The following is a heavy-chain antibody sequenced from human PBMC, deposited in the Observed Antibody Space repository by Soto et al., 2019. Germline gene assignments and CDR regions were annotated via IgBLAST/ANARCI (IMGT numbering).Heavy chain of an antibody. J-gene: IGHJ6*02. V-gene: IGHV3-21*04. Sequence: PGGSLRLSCAASGFTFSSYSMNWVRQAPGKGLEWVSSISSSSSYIYYADSVKGRFTISRDNAKNSLYLQMNSLRAEDTAVYYCAKWGDYYDSSGYLPSYYYYGMDVWGQGTTVTSP. CDR3: AKWGDYYDSSGYLPSYYYYGMDV. CDR1: GFTFSSYS. D-gene: IGHD3-22*01. CDR2: ISSSSSYI.